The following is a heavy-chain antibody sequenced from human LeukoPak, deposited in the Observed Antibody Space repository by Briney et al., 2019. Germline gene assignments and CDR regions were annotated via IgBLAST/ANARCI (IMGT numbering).Heavy chain of an antibody. CDR3: AKGDTPWSGD. CDR1: GFTFSNYA. Sequence: GGSLSLPRAASGFTFSNYAMSWVRQAPGKGLEWVSTIRVSSSSTYYADSVKGRFTISRDNSKNTLYLQMNNLRAEDTAVYYCAKGDTPWSGDWGQGTLVTVSS. CDR2: IRVSSSST. J-gene: IGHJ4*02. V-gene: IGHV3-23*01. D-gene: IGHD1-14*01.